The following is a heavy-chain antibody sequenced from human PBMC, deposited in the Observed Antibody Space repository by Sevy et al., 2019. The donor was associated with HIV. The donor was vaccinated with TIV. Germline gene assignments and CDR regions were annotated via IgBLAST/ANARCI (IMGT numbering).Heavy chain of an antibody. V-gene: IGHV3-48*01. CDR1: GFTFSSYS. CDR2: ISSSSSTI. Sequence: GGSLRLSCAASGFTFSSYSMNWVRQAPGKGLEWVSYISSSSSTIYYADSVKGRFTISRDNAKNSLYLQMNGLRAEDTAVYYCARDSDCSGGSCPGGDYYYYGMDVWGQGTTVTVSS. D-gene: IGHD2-15*01. CDR3: ARDSDCSGGSCPGGDYYYYGMDV. J-gene: IGHJ6*02.